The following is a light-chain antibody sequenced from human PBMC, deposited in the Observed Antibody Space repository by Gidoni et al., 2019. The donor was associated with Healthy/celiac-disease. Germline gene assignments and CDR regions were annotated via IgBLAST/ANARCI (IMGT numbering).Light chain of an antibody. V-gene: IGKV3-15*01. CDR2: GAP. Sequence: EIVTTPSPATLSVSPGERATLSCRASQSVSSNFTWYQQQPGTPPRLLIYGAPTRAAGIPARFSGSGSGTEFTLTISSLQSEDFAVYYCRQYNNWPPWTFGQGTKVEIK. CDR3: RQYNNWPPWT. CDR1: QSVSSN. J-gene: IGKJ1*01.